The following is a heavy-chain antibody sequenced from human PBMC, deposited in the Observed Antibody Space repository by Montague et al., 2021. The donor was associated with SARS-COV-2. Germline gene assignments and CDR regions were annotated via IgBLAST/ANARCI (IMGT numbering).Heavy chain of an antibody. Sequence: SLRLSCAASGFTFSTEWMSWARQAPGKGLEWVANIKSDASEKNYVDSVKGRFTMSRDNAKNSIYLQMNSLRAEDTAVYYCARGYGPHFWGQGTLVTVS. CDR3: ARGYGPHF. CDR1: GFTFSTEW. D-gene: IGHD3-10*01. CDR2: IKSDASEK. V-gene: IGHV3-7*01. J-gene: IGHJ4*02.